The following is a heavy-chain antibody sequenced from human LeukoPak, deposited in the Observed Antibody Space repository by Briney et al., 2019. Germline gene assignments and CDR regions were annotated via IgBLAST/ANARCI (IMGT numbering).Heavy chain of an antibody. D-gene: IGHD6-13*01. Sequence: PGGSLRLSCAASGFTFSSYEMNWVRQAPGKGLEWVSYISSSGGTTYYADSVKGRFTISRDNAKNSLYLHRNSLRAEDTAVYYCARRSSWDFLWGQGTLVTVSS. CDR3: ARRSSWDFL. CDR1: GFTFSSYE. V-gene: IGHV3-48*03. J-gene: IGHJ4*02. CDR2: ISSSGGTT.